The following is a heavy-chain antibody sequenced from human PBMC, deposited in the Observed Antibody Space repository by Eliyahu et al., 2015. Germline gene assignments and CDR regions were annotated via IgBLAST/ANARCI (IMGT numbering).Heavy chain of an antibody. CDR2: IKHSGKS. J-gene: IGHJ4*02. CDR1: GGSFSGYY. D-gene: IGHD2-15*01. V-gene: IGHV4-34*01. Sequence: QVHLQQWGAGLLKPSETLSLTCAVYGGSFSGYYWSWIRQPPGKGLEWIGDIKHSGKSNYNPSLKSRVATSVDTSKNQFSLRLTSVTATDTAVYYCARASKSDIPSATYSLDFWGQGTVVTVSS. CDR3: ARASKSDIPSATYSLDF.